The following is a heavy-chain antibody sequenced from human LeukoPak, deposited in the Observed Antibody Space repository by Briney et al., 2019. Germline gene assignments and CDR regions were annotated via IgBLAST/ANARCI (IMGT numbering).Heavy chain of an antibody. CDR3: ARERGGYDSQSPIDY. J-gene: IGHJ4*02. CDR1: GFTFSSYG. Sequence: PGGSLRLSCAASGFTFSSYGMHWVRQAPGKGLEWVAFIRYDGNNKYYADSVKGRFTISRDNSKNTLYLQMNSLRPEDTAVYYCARERGGYDSQSPIDYWGQGTLVTVSS. CDR2: IRYDGNNK. V-gene: IGHV3-30*02. D-gene: IGHD5-12*01.